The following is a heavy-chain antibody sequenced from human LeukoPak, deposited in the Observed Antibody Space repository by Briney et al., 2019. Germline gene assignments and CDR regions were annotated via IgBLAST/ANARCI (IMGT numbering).Heavy chain of an antibody. CDR2: IHYDGRA. Sequence: SETLSLTCTVSGGSISSANHVWRWVRQSQGEGLEWIGYIHYDGRAHYNPSLKSRVSMSLDMSKNQFSLSLSSVTAADTAIYYCAREVITPGDSDGFDLWGQGTMVSVSS. CDR1: GGSISSANHV. J-gene: IGHJ3*01. D-gene: IGHD2-2*01. CDR3: AREVITPGDSDGFDL. V-gene: IGHV4-30-4*08.